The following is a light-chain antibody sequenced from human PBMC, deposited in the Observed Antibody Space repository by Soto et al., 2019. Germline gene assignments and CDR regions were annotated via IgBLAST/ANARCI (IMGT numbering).Light chain of an antibody. CDR2: WAS. V-gene: IGKV4-1*01. CDR3: QQYYSTPPT. CDR1: DNVXYSSNNKNY. J-gene: IGKJ1*01. Sequence: DIVRTQSPDSLALSLGERATMKCKCIDNVXYSSNNKNYSAWYQQKPGQPHKLLIYWASTRESGVPDRFSGSGSGTDSTLTISSLPAEDVAVYYCQQYYSTPPTFGQGTKVDIK.